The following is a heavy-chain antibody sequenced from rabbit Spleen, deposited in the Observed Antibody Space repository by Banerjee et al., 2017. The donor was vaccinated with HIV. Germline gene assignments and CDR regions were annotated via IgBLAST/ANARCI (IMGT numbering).Heavy chain of an antibody. CDR2: IRPGTGTT. Sequence: QQQLEESGGGLVQPEGSLTLTCTASGIDFSDYYICWVRQAPGKGLEWIGCIRPGTGTTYYANWAKGRFTVSRTSSTTGTLQMTSLTAADTATYFCARGGSNGTPYSGFDPWGPGTLVTVS. J-gene: IGHJ2*01. D-gene: IGHD3-3*01. CDR3: ARGGSNGTPYSGFDP. CDR1: GIDFSDYY. V-gene: IGHV1S45*01.